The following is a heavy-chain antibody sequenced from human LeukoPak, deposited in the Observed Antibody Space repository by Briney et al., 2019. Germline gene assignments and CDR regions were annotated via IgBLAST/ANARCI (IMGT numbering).Heavy chain of an antibody. J-gene: IGHJ4*02. V-gene: IGHV4-39*01. Sequence: PSETLSLTCTVSGASIYTSSSYWGWIRQPPGKGLEWIASVYYTGSTYYSPSLKSRATISVDTSKNQFSLELNSVTAADTAVYYCTTSRTNDCSSPSCYTDYWGQGTLVTVTS. CDR2: VYYTGST. D-gene: IGHD2-2*02. CDR3: TTSRTNDCSSPSCYTDY. CDR1: GASIYTSSSY.